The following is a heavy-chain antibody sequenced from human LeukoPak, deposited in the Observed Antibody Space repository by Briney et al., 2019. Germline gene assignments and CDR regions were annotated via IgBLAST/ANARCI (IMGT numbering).Heavy chain of an antibody. CDR2: IKRDGSET. V-gene: IGHV3-7*03. CDR3: AKDSFVAAAGTAPFDY. Sequence: GGSLRLSCAASGFTFSQFAMSWVRQAPGKGPEWVANIKRDGSETDSVDSVKGRFTVSRDNAINSLYLQMNSLRAEDTALYYCAKDSFVAAAGTAPFDYWGQGTLVTVSS. D-gene: IGHD6-13*01. CDR1: GFTFSQFA. J-gene: IGHJ4*02.